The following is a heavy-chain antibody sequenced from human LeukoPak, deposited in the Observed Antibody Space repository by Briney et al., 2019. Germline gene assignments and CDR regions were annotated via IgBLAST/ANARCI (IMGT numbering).Heavy chain of an antibody. CDR2: IHSSGST. D-gene: IGHD6-13*01. CDR1: GDSVSGYY. J-gene: IGHJ4*02. Sequence: SETLSLTCGVSGDSVSGYYWSWIRRPPEKGLEWIGYIHSSGSTNYSPSLKSRLALSVDRSKNQFSLKLSSVTAADTAVYYCARIAAGSNYYFDYWGQGTLVTVSS. V-gene: IGHV4-59*02. CDR3: ARIAAGSNYYFDY.